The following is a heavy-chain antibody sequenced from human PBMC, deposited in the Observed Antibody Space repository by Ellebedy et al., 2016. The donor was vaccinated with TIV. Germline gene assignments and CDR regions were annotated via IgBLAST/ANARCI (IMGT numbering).Heavy chain of an antibody. D-gene: IGHD3-3*01. J-gene: IGHJ4*02. CDR2: ISGSGGST. V-gene: IGHV3-23*01. CDR3: ARGGDFWSGYYDY. CDR1: GFTFSSYS. Sequence: GESLKISXAASGFTFSSYSMHWVRQAPGKGLEWVSAISGSGGSTYYADSVKGRFTISRDNSKNTLYLQMNSLRAEDTAVYYCARGGDFWSGYYDYWGQGTLVTVSS.